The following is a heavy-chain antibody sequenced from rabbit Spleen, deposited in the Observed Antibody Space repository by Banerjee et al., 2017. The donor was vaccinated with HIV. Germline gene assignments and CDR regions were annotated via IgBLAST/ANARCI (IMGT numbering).Heavy chain of an antibody. CDR2: IDTNDGDT. Sequence: QEQLVESGGGLVQPEGSLTLTCKASGFSFSSGYYMWWVRQAPGKGLEWIACIDTNDGDTDYANWPKGRFTISKTSSTTVTLQMTSLTAADTATYFCARNYVNAFDPWGQGTLVTVS. V-gene: IGHV1S45*01. D-gene: IGHD1-1*01. CDR1: GFSFSSGYY. J-gene: IGHJ2*01. CDR3: ARNYVNAFDP.